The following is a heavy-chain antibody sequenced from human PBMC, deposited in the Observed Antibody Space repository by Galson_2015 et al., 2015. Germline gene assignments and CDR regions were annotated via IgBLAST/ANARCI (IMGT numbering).Heavy chain of an antibody. CDR2: INPSGGSP. V-gene: IGHV1-46*01. D-gene: IGHD3-3*01. CDR1: GYTFTSYS. CDR3: ARVGGRSEYNFWGGHYDAFDI. Sequence: SVKVSCKASGYTFTSYSVHWVRQAPGQGLDWMGIINPSGGSPNYAQQFQGRVTMTSDTSATTVYMELSSLRSEDTAVYYCARVGGRSEYNFWGGHYDAFDIWGQGTMVTVSS. J-gene: IGHJ3*02.